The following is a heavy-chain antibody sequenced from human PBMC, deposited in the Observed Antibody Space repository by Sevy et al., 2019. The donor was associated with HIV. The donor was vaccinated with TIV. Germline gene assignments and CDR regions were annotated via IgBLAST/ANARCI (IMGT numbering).Heavy chain of an antibody. Sequence: GGSLRLPCAASGFTFSSYSMNWVRQAPGKGLEWVSYISSSSSTIYYADSVKGRFTISRDNAKNSLYLQMNSLRDEDTAVYYCARDTNYGSGSRYYYYYMDVWGKGTTVTVSS. J-gene: IGHJ6*03. CDR1: GFTFSSYS. CDR2: ISSSSSTI. CDR3: ARDTNYGSGSRYYYYYMDV. V-gene: IGHV3-48*02. D-gene: IGHD3-10*01.